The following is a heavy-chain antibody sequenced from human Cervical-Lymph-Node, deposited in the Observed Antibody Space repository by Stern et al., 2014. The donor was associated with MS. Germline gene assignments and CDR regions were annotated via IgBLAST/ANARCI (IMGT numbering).Heavy chain of an antibody. Sequence: QLVESGPGLVKPSETLSLTCTVSGGSIRKDFWNWIRQPPGKGLEWMGYVDDSGSTPYNPSLKSRVTISVDTSKNHFSLKLSSVTAADTAIYYCAKGGGMTTVDYWGQGTLVTVSS. J-gene: IGHJ4*02. D-gene: IGHD4-17*01. CDR3: AKGGGMTTVDY. V-gene: IGHV4-59*01. CDR1: GGSIRKDF. CDR2: VDDSGST.